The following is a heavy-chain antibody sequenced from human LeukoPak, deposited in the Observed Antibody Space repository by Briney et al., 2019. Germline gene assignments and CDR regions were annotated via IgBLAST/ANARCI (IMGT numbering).Heavy chain of an antibody. D-gene: IGHD3-10*01. CDR3: AREWTPRFITMVRGVSYYFDY. CDR2: IYYSGST. V-gene: IGHV4-30-4*01. Sequence: SETLSLTCTVSGGSISSGDYYWSWIRQPPGKGLEWIGYIYYSGSTYYNPSLKSRVTISVDTSKNRFSLKLSSVTAADTAVYYCAREWTPRFITMVRGVSYYFDYWGQETLVTVSS. J-gene: IGHJ4*02. CDR1: GGSISSGDYY.